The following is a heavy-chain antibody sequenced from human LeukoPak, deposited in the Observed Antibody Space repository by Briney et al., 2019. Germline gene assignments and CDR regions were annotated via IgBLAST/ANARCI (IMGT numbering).Heavy chain of an antibody. CDR2: INHNGSP. Sequence: PSETLSLTCAVYGGSFSDYYWNWVRQPPGKGLEWIGEINHNGSPNYNPSLKSRVTISVDTSKNQFSLKLSSVTAADTAVYYCASSAAAAGGGYYYYYGMDVWGQGTTVTVSS. V-gene: IGHV4-34*01. CDR1: GGSFSDYY. J-gene: IGHJ6*02. CDR3: ASSAAAAGGGYYYYYGMDV. D-gene: IGHD6-13*01.